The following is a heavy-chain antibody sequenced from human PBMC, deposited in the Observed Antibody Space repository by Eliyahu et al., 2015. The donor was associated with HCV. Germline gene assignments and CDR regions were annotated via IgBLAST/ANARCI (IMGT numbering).Heavy chain of an antibody. CDR2: INLDGSRT. V-gene: IGHV3-74*01. D-gene: IGHD6-25*01. J-gene: IGHJ5*02. CDR3: ARASGYARFDP. Sequence: EVQLVESGGGLVQPGGSLRLSCATSGFTFSSYWMPWVRQAPGKGLVWVSHINLDGSRTTYADSVKGRFTVSRDNAKNTLFLQMNSLRVEDTAMYYCARASGYARFDPWGQGSLVTVSS. CDR1: GFTFSSYW.